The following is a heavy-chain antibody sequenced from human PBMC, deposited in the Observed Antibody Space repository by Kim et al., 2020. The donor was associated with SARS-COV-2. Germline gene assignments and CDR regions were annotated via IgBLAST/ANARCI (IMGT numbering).Heavy chain of an antibody. V-gene: IGHV4-34*01. D-gene: IGHD6-13*01. Sequence: NYNPSLKSRVTISVDTSKNQFSLKLSSVTAADTAVYYCARGAPHSSPFDYWGQGTLVTVSS. CDR3: ARGAPHSSPFDY. J-gene: IGHJ4*02.